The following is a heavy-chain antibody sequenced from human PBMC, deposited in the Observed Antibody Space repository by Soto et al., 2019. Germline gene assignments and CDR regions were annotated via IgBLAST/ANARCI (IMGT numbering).Heavy chain of an antibody. CDR2: ISSDGTEK. D-gene: IGHD5-18*01. Sequence: QVQLVESGGGVAQPGRSLRLFCAASGFTLSSYSLHWVRQSPGKGLESVAAISSDGTEKHYADSVKGRFTISRDNSKNTLSLQLNSLRTEDTAVYYCARMFGFSYGPANRGMDVWGQGTTVTVSS. CDR3: ARMFGFSYGPANRGMDV. V-gene: IGHV3-30*04. CDR1: GFTLSSYS. J-gene: IGHJ6*02.